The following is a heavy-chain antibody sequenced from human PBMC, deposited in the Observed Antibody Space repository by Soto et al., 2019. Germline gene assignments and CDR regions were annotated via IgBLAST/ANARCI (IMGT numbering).Heavy chain of an antibody. CDR3: AKDQYDILTGYYHY. D-gene: IGHD3-9*01. Sequence: GGSLRLSCAASGFTFSSYAMSWVRQAPGKGLEWVSAISGSGGSTYYADSVKGRFTISRDNSKNTLYLQMNSLRAEDTAVYYCAKDQYDILTGYYHYWGQGTLVTVSS. CDR2: ISGSGGST. J-gene: IGHJ4*02. V-gene: IGHV3-23*01. CDR1: GFTFSSYA.